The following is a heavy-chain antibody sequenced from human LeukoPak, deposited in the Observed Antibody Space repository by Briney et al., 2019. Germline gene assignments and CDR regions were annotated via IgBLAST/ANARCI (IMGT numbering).Heavy chain of an antibody. Sequence: PGGSLRLSCAASGFTFDDYGMSWVRQAPGKGLEWVGRTRNKANSYTTEYAASVKGRFTISRDDSKNSLYLQMNSLKTEDTAVYYCARGRVTTLYYFDHWGQGTLVTVSS. CDR1: GFTFDDYG. J-gene: IGHJ4*02. CDR3: ARGRVTTLYYFDH. V-gene: IGHV3-72*01. CDR2: TRNKANSYTT. D-gene: IGHD4-17*01.